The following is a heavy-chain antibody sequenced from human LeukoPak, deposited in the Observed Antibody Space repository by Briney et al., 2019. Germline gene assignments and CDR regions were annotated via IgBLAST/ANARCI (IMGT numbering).Heavy chain of an antibody. D-gene: IGHD3-22*01. CDR3: AKDLIRWLPMGVFDY. Sequence: PGGSLRLSCAASGFTFSSYAMSWVCQAPGKGLEWVSAISGSGGSTYYADSVKGRFTISRDSSKNTLYLQMNSLRAEDTAVYYCAKDLIRWLPMGVFDYWGQGTLVTVSS. V-gene: IGHV3-23*01. CDR1: GFTFSSYA. J-gene: IGHJ4*02. CDR2: ISGSGGST.